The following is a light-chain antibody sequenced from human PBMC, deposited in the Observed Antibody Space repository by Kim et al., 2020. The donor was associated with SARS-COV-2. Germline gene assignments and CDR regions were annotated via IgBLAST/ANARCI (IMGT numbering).Light chain of an antibody. V-gene: IGLV3-1*01. Sequence: SYELTQPPSVSASPGQTASITCSGDKLGDKYACWYQQKPGQSPVLVIYQDSKRPSGIPERFSGSNSGNTATLTISGTQAMDEADYYCQAWDSSTEVVFGGGTQLTVL. CDR1: KLGDKY. J-gene: IGLJ2*01. CDR3: QAWDSSTEVV. CDR2: QDS.